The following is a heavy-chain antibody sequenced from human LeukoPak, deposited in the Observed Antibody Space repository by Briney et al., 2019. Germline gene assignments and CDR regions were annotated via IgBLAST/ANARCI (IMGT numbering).Heavy chain of an antibody. D-gene: IGHD6-13*01. CDR1: GFTFSNYA. CDR2: ISGSGGST. CDR3: AKGGEDSNWHFDY. J-gene: IGHJ4*02. V-gene: IGHV3-23*01. Sequence: PGGSLRLSCAASGFTFSNYAMSWVRQAPGKGLEWVSAISGSGGSTYYADSVKGRFTISRDNSKNTLYLQMNSLRGEDTAIYYCAKGGEDSNWHFDYWGQGTLVTVSS.